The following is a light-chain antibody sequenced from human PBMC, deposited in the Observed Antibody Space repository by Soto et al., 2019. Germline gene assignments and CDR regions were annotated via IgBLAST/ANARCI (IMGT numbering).Light chain of an antibody. Sequence: EIVLTQSPGTLSLSPGESATLSCRASQSVSANYLAWYQQKPGQAPRLLIYGASSRATGIPDRFSGSGSETDFTLTISRLEPDCQQYGSSPFTFGQGTKLEIK. J-gene: IGKJ2*01. CDR3: QQYGSSPFT. CDR2: GAS. V-gene: IGKV3-20*01. CDR1: QSVSANY.